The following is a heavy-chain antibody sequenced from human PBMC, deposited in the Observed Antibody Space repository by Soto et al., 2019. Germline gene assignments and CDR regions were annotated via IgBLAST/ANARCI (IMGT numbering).Heavy chain of an antibody. CDR3: ARDLEGSGWFDP. Sequence: SETLSLTCTVSGGSISSYYWRWIRQPPGKGLEWIGYIYYSGSTNYNPSLKSRVTISVDTSKNQFSLKLSSVTAADTAVYYCARDLEGSGWFDPWGQGTLVTVSS. CDR1: GGSISSYY. V-gene: IGHV4-59*01. J-gene: IGHJ5*02. CDR2: IYYSGST. D-gene: IGHD2-15*01.